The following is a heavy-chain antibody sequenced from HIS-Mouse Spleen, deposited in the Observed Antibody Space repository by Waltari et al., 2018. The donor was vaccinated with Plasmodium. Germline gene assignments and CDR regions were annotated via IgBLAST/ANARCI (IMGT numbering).Heavy chain of an antibody. V-gene: IGHV4-34*01. J-gene: IGHJ2*01. CDR3: ARGRVLGTSSGYFDL. CDR1: GGSFSGSY. CDR2: INHSGST. Sequence: QVQLQQWGAGLLKPSETLSLTCAVYGGSFSGSYWGWIRQPPGKGLEWIGEINHSGSTNYNPSLKSRVTISVDTSKNQFSLKRSSVTAADTAVYYCARGRVLGTSSGYFDLWGRGTLVTVSS. D-gene: IGHD3-10*01.